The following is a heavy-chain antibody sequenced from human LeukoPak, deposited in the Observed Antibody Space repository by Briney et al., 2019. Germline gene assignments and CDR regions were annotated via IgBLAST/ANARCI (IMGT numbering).Heavy chain of an antibody. Sequence: SETLSLTCTVSGGSISGYYWSWIRQPAGKGLEWIGRVYSSGSTNHNTSLKSRATMSVDTSKNQFSLKLMSVTAADTAVYYCARGGSGSSWSTFDYWGQGNLVTVSS. CDR1: GGSISGYY. CDR3: ARGGSGSSWSTFDY. J-gene: IGHJ4*02. CDR2: VYSSGST. D-gene: IGHD6-13*01. V-gene: IGHV4-4*07.